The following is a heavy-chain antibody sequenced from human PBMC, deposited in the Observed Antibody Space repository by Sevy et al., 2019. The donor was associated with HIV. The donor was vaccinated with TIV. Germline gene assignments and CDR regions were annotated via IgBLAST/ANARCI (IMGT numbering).Heavy chain of an antibody. CDR1: GFTFSSYA. D-gene: IGHD2-21*02. CDR2: IGGSGGRT. J-gene: IGHJ6*03. V-gene: IGHV3-23*01. Sequence: GGSLRLSCAASGFTFSSYAMSWVRQAPGRGLEWVSAIGGSGGRTYYADSVKGRFTISRDNSKNTLFLQMDSLAADDTAVYYSVKFRGMVTSNYCMEVWGNGTTVTVSS. CDR3: VKFRGMVTSNYCMEV.